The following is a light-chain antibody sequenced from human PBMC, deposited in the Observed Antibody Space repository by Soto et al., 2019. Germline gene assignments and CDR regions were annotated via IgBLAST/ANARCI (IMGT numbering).Light chain of an antibody. CDR3: QQRTNWPPGFT. J-gene: IGKJ3*01. Sequence: EIVLTQFPATLSLSPGEIATLSCRASQSVSTSLAWYQQKPGQAPRLLVYGASNRATGVPARFSGSGSGTDFTLTISSLQPEDFAVYLCQQRTNWPPGFTFGPGTKVDIK. CDR2: GAS. CDR1: QSVSTS. V-gene: IGKV3-11*01.